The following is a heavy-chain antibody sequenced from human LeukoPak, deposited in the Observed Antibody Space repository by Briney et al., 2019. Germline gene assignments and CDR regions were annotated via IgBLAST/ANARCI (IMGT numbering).Heavy chain of an antibody. CDR2: ISSSGSTI. CDR3: ARQEAGARNWYFDL. Sequence: GGSLRLSCAASGFTFSDYYMSWIRQAPGKGLEWVSYISSSGSTIYYADSVRGRFTISRDYAKNSLYLQMNSLRAEDTAVYYCARQEAGARNWYFDLWGRGTLVTVSS. V-gene: IGHV3-11*01. J-gene: IGHJ2*01. CDR1: GFTFSDYY. D-gene: IGHD4-17*01.